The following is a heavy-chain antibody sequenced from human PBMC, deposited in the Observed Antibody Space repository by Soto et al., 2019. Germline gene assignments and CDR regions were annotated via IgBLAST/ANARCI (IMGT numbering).Heavy chain of an antibody. D-gene: IGHD4-17*01. CDR3: ARWYGGSLDY. V-gene: IGHV4-61*08. CDR2: IHYSGST. J-gene: IGHJ4*02. Sequence: PSETLSLTCTVSGGSISSGDYYRSWIRQPPGKGLEWIGYIHYSGSTNYNPSLKSRVTISVDTSKNQFSLKLSSVTAADTAVYYCARWYGGSLDYWGQGTLVTVSS. CDR1: GGSISSGDYY.